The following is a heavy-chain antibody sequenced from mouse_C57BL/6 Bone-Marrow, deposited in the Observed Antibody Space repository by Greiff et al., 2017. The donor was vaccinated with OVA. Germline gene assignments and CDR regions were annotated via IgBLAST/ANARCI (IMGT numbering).Heavy chain of an antibody. CDR2: INPSSGYT. D-gene: IGHD3-2*02. Sequence: QVQLQQSGAELARPGASVKMSCKASGYTFTSYTMHWVKQRPGQGLEWIGYINPSSGYTKYNQKFKDKATLTAAKSSSTAYMQLSSLTSEDSAVYYCARRTAQAGWFAYWGQGTLVTVSA. CDR3: ARRTAQAGWFAY. CDR1: GYTFTSYT. J-gene: IGHJ3*01. V-gene: IGHV1-4*01.